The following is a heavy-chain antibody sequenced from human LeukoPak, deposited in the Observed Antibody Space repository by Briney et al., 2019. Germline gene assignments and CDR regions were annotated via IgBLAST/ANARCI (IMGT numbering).Heavy chain of an antibody. J-gene: IGHJ4*02. CDR1: GFTFSSYA. D-gene: IGHD3-22*01. CDR2: ISYDGSNK. V-gene: IGHV3-30*04. Sequence: QAGGSLRLSCAASGFTFSSYAMHWVRQAPGKGLEWVAVISYDGSNKYYADSVKGRFTISRDNSKNTLYLQMNSLRAEDTAVYYCARPPYYYDSSGPRGDYWGQGTLVTVSS. CDR3: ARPPYYYDSSGPRGDY.